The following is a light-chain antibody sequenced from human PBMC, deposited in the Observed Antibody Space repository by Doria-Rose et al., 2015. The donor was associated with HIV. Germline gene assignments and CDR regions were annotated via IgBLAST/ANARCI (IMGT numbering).Light chain of an antibody. J-gene: IGKJ3*01. CDR1: QSLLYTSKNY. CDR2: WAS. Sequence: TQSPESLGMSLGEGATLNCKSNQSLLYTSKNYLAWYQQKPGQPPKLLIYWASTRQSGVPGRFSGSGYGTDFTLTISSLEAEDVAVYYCQQYYDTPSFGPGTTVDIK. CDR3: QQYYDTPS. V-gene: IGKV4-1*01.